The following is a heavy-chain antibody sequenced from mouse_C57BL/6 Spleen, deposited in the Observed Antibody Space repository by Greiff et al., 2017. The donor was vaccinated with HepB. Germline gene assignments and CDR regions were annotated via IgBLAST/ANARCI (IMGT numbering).Heavy chain of an antibody. CDR1: GYTLTSYW. CDR2: IDPSDSET. CDR3: VTKGFDY. J-gene: IGHJ2*01. Sequence: QVQLKQPGAELVRPGSSVKLSCKASGYTLTSYWMHWVKQRPIQGLEWIGNIDPSDSETHYNQKFKDKATLTVDKSSSTAYMQLSSLTSEDSAVYYCVTKGFDYWGQGTTLTVSS. D-gene: IGHD1-1*01. V-gene: IGHV1-52*01.